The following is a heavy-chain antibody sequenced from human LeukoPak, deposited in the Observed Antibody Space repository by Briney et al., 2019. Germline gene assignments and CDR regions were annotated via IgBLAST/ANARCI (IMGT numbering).Heavy chain of an antibody. Sequence: ASVKVSCKASGYTFTGYYIHWVRQAPGQGLEWMGWIYPHSGGTDCAQKFQGRVTMTRDTSISTAYMELSRLRSDDTAVYYCAKTRVGIRGVYPTGAFDIWGQGTMVTVSS. CDR3: AKTRVGIRGVYPTGAFDI. CDR2: IYPHSGGT. D-gene: IGHD3-10*01. J-gene: IGHJ3*02. V-gene: IGHV1-2*02. CDR1: GYTFTGYY.